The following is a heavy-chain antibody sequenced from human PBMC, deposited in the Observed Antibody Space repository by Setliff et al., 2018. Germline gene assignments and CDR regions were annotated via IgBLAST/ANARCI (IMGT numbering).Heavy chain of an antibody. CDR1: GFTFSDYY. Sequence: LRLSCAASGFTFSDYYMSWIRQAPGKGLEWVSYISSSDSTIYYADSVKGRFTISRDNAKNSLYLQMNSLRAEDTAVYYCARVSRSYGLPLDYWGQGTLVTVSS. CDR3: ARVSRSYGLPLDY. J-gene: IGHJ4*02. D-gene: IGHD5-18*01. CDR2: ISSSDSTI. V-gene: IGHV3-11*04.